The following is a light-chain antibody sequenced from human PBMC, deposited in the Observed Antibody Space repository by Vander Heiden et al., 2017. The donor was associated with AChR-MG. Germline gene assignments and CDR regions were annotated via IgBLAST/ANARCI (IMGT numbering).Light chain of an antibody. CDR2: DAS. CDR3: QQYNS. V-gene: IGKV1-5*01. CDR1: QSISSW. J-gene: IGKJ2*01. Sequence: DIQMTQSPSTLSASVGDRVTITCRDSQSISSWLAWYQQKPGKAPKLLIYDASSLESGVPSRFSGSGSGTEFTLTISSLQPDDFATYYYQQYNSFGQGTKLEIK.